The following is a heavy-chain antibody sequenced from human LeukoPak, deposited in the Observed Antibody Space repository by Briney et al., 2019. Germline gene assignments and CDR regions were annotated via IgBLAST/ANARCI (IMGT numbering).Heavy chain of an antibody. CDR3: ARLEGYCSGGSCYSVRIDY. V-gene: IGHV3-9*01. CDR2: ISWNSGSI. CDR1: GFTFDDYA. D-gene: IGHD2-15*01. J-gene: IGHJ4*02. Sequence: PGGSLRLSCATSGFTFDDYAMHWVRQAPGKGLEWVSGISWNSGSIGYADSVKGRFTISRDNAKDSLYLQMNSLRAEDTAVYYCARLEGYCSGGSCYSVRIDYWGQGTLVTVSS.